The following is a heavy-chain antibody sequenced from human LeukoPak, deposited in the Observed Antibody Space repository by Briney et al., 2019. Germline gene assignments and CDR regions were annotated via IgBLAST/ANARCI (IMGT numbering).Heavy chain of an antibody. CDR3: ARVATTSSKWSLDY. V-gene: IGHV3-74*01. CDR1: GFTFSSYG. D-gene: IGHD2-2*01. CDR2: INSDGSST. Sequence: PGGSLRLPCAASGFTFSSYGMHWVRQAPGKGLEWVSRINSDGSSTDYADSVKGRFTISRDIAKSTLYPQMNSLRAEDTAVYYCARVATTSSKWSLDYWGQGTLVTVSS. J-gene: IGHJ4*02.